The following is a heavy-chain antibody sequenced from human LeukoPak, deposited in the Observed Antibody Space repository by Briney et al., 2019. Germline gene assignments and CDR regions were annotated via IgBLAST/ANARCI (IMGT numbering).Heavy chain of an antibody. CDR2: MYHSGTT. CDR1: GGSFSGYY. Sequence: PSETLSLTCAVYGGSFSGYYWTWIRQHPEKGLEWIGCMYHSGTTYYNPSLKSRVTMSVDTSKNQFSLKLDSVTAADTAVYYCARFSNNHGVKFDYWGQGTLVTVSS. V-gene: IGHV4-34*01. CDR3: ARFSNNHGVKFDY. D-gene: IGHD1-14*01. J-gene: IGHJ4*02.